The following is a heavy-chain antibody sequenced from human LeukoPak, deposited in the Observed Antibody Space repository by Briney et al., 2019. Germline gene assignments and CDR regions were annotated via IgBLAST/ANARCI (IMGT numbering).Heavy chain of an antibody. CDR1: GFTFSDYS. CDR3: SREARY. J-gene: IGHJ4*01. D-gene: IGHD1-26*01. V-gene: IGHV3-48*02. Sequence: GGSLRLSCAASGFTFSDYSMNWVRQAPGKGLEWASWITGSSDTIFYADSVKGRFTISRDNAKNSLYLQMSSLRDEDTAMYYCSREARYWGHGTMVIVDS. CDR2: ITGSSDTI.